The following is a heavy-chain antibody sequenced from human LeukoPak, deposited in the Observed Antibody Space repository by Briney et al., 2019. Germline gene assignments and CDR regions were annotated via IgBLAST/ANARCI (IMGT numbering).Heavy chain of an antibody. CDR2: ITPILDIA. V-gene: IGHV1-69*04. Sequence: SVKVSCKASGYTFTGYYMHWVRQAPGQGLEWMGRITPILDIANYAQELQGRITITADKSTSTAYMELSRLRSDDTAVYYCARARLRLGEFSSAAFDIWGQGTMVTVSS. CDR1: GYTFTGYY. J-gene: IGHJ3*02. CDR3: ARARLRLGEFSSAAFDI. D-gene: IGHD3-16*02.